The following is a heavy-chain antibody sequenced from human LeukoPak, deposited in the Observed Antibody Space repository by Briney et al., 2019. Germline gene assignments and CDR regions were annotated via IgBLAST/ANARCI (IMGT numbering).Heavy chain of an antibody. Sequence: GGSLRPSCPASGFTVSSYSTSWVRQAPGKGLEWVSAISGTGGSTYYADSVKGRFTISRDNSKNTLFLQMNSLRAEDTAVYYCAKDVRSYYDSIVYGYFDYCGQGTLVTVSS. CDR1: GFTVSSYS. V-gene: IGHV3-23*01. J-gene: IGHJ4*02. CDR3: AKDVRSYYDSIVYGYFDY. D-gene: IGHD3-22*01. CDR2: ISGTGGST.